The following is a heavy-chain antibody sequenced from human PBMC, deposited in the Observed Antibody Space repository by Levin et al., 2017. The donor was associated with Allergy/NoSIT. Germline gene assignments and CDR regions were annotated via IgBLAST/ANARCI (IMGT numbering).Heavy chain of an antibody. V-gene: IGHV2-70*04. J-gene: IGHJ6*02. D-gene: IGHD1-26*01. CDR2: IDWDDDK. CDR3: ARTLLELCMDV. CDR1: GFSLSTPGMR. Sequence: SGPTLVKPTQTLTLTCTFSGFSLSTPGMRVSWIRQPPGKALEWLARIDWDDDKLYSTSLKTRLSISKDTSKNQVVLTMTNMDPVDTGTYYCARTLLELCMDVWGQGTAVTVSS.